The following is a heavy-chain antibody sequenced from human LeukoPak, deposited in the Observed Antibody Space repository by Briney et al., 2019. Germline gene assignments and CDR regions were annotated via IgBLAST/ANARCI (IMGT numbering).Heavy chain of an antibody. D-gene: IGHD3-3*01. J-gene: IGHJ4*02. V-gene: IGHV3-11*01. Sequence: GGSLRLSCAASGFTFSDYYMSWIRQAAGKGLEWVSYISSSGSTIYYADSVKGRFTISRDNAKNSLYLQMNSLRAEDTAVYYCARDRKREYYDFWSGYYDYFDYWGQGTLVTVSS. CDR1: GFTFSDYY. CDR3: ARDRKREYYDFWSGYYDYFDY. CDR2: ISSSGSTI.